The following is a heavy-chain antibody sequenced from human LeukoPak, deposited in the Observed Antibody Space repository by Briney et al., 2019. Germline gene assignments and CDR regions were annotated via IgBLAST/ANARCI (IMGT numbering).Heavy chain of an antibody. CDR3: ASGRVGATSTYAFDI. D-gene: IGHD1-26*01. J-gene: IGHJ3*02. CDR1: GYTFTSYD. V-gene: IGHV1-2*02. CDR2: INPNSGGT. Sequence: ASVKVSCKASGYTFTSYDINWVRQATGQGLEWMGWINPNSGGTNYAQKFQGRVTMTRDTSISTAYMELSRLRSDDTAVYYCASGRVGATSTYAFDIWGQGTMVTVSS.